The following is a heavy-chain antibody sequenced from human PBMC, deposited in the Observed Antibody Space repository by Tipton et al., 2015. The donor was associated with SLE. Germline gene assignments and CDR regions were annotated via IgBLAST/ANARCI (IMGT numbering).Heavy chain of an antibody. J-gene: IGHJ4*02. D-gene: IGHD1-26*01. CDR1: GFTFSGSA. Sequence: SLRLSCAASGFTFSGSAMHWVRQASGKGLEWVGRIRSKANSYATAYAASVKGRFTISRDDSKNTAYLQMNSLKTEDTAVYYCTRQAYSGSYEFNYWGQGTLVTVSS. V-gene: IGHV3-73*01. CDR3: TRQAYSGSYEFNY. CDR2: IRSKANSYAT.